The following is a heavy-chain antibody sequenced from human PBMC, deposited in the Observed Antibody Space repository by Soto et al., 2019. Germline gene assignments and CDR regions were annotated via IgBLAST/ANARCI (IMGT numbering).Heavy chain of an antibody. CDR2: MNEDGSER. V-gene: IGHV3-7*03. CDR3: ARDRAYSGFDY. J-gene: IGHJ4*02. D-gene: IGHD4-4*01. Sequence: EVQLVESGGGLVQPGGSLRLSCAVAGFSFSSAWMTWIRQAPGKGLERVAIMNEDGSERYYVDSVKGRFTISRDNAKNALFLQMNSLSVEDTAVYFCARDRAYSGFDYWGQGSMVTVSS. CDR1: GFSFSSAW.